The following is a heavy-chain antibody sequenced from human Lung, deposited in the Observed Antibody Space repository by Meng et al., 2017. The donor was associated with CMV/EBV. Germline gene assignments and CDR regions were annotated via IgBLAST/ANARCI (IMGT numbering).Heavy chain of an antibody. V-gene: IGHV2-5*01. D-gene: IGHD1-26*01. CDR2: IFWNDDK. CDR1: GFSLSASGVG. J-gene: IGHJ4*02. CDR3: AHRSPGTYYRY. Sequence: PTLVKPQRTLTLTSTGFGFSLSASGVGVGWIRQPPGKALEWLALIFWNDDKRFSPSLKSRLTITRDTSKTQVVLTMTDMDPVDTATYYCAHRSPGTYYRYWGQGTLVTVSS.